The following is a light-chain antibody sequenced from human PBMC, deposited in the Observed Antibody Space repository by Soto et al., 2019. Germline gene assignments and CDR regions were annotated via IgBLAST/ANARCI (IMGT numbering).Light chain of an antibody. CDR3: QQSYSTPIT. CDR1: ESISNY. V-gene: IGKV1-39*01. Sequence: DIQMTHSQSALSLCVGAGVTITCRASESISNYLNWYQQKPGRAPKLLIHAASSLQSGVPSRFSGSGSGTDFTPTISSLQPEDFATYYCQQSYSTPITFGQGTRLEIK. CDR2: AAS. J-gene: IGKJ5*01.